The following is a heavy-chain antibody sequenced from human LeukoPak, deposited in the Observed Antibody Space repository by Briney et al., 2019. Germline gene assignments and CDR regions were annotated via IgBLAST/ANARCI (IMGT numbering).Heavy chain of an antibody. Sequence: SQTLSLTCAISGDSVSSNSAAWNWIRQSPSRGLEWLGRTYYRSKWYNDYAVSVKSRITISPDTSRNQFSLQLNSVSPEDTAVYYCARGRSSNQGFDYWGQGTLVTVSS. D-gene: IGHD6-13*01. CDR2: TYYRSKWYN. V-gene: IGHV6-1*01. J-gene: IGHJ4*02. CDR1: GDSVSSNSAA. CDR3: ARGRSSNQGFDY.